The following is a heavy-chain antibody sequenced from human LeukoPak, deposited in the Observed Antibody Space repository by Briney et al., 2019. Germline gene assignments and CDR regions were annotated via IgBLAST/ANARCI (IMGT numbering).Heavy chain of an antibody. V-gene: IGHV4-59*08. CDR3: VRQDSWSYDP. CDR1: DGSISSYY. D-gene: IGHD1-26*01. J-gene: IGHJ5*02. Sequence: SETLSLTCTVSDGSISSYYWSWIRQPPGKGLEWIGYIYYSGSTKYNPSLKSRVTISVDTSSNLFSLRLTSLTAADTAVYYCVRQDSWSYDPWGQGTLVTVSS. CDR2: IYYSGST.